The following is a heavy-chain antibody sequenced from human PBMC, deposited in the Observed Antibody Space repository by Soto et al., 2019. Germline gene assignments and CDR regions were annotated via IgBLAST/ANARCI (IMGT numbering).Heavy chain of an antibody. D-gene: IGHD3-22*01. CDR2: IYYSGST. Sequence: QVQLQESGPGLVKPSPTLSLTGTVSGGSISSGGYDWSWIRQHPGTCLEWIGYIYYSGSTDYNPYLKIGVTISVDTSKNQFSMKLSSVTDADTAVYYFARVHSPYYYDSSGHAFDICGQGTMVTVSS. CDR3: ARVHSPYYYDSSGHAFDI. CDR1: GGSISSGGYD. J-gene: IGHJ3*02. V-gene: IGHV4-31*03.